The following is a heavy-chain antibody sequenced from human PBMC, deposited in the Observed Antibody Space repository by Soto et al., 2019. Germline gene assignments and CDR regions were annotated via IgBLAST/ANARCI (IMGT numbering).Heavy chain of an antibody. Sequence: EVQLLESGGGLVQPGGSLRLSCAASGFTFSSYAMSWVRQAPGKGLEWVSAISASGGSTYYADSVKGRFTISRDHSKNTLYLQMNSLRADDTAVDYCAKLDNYDFWSDSSHNWFDPWGQGTLVTVSS. CDR1: GFTFSSYA. D-gene: IGHD3-3*01. CDR3: AKLDNYDFWSDSSHNWFDP. CDR2: ISASGGST. V-gene: IGHV3-23*01. J-gene: IGHJ5*02.